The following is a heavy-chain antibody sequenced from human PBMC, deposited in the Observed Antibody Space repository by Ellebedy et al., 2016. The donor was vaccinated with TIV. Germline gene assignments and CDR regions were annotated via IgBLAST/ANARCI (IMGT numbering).Heavy chain of an antibody. CDR1: GYSFTSYW. D-gene: IGHD2-2*01. J-gene: IGHJ6*02. CDR2: IYPGDSDT. CDR3: ASTSYCSSTSCYGGGYYYYGMDV. Sequence: KVSCXGSGYSFTSYWIGWVRQMPGKGLEWMGIIYPGDSDTRYSPSFQGQVTISADKSISTAYLQWSSLKASDTAMYYCASTSYCSSTSCYGGGYYYYGMDVWGQGTTVTVSS. V-gene: IGHV5-51*01.